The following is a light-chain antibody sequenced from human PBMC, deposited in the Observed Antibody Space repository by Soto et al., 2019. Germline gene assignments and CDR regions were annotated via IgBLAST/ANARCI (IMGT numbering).Light chain of an antibody. J-gene: IGKJ5*01. CDR3: QQYNTWPIT. V-gene: IGKV3-15*01. CDR1: QSVSSN. CDR2: CAS. Sequence: EIVMTQSPATLSVSPGERATLSCRASQSVSSNFAWYQQKPGRAPRLLIYCASTRATGIPARFSGSRSGTEFTLTISSLQSEDFAGYYCQQYNTWPITFGQGTRLEIK.